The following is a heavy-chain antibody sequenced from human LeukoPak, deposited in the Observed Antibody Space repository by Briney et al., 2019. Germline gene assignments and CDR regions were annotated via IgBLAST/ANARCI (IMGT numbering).Heavy chain of an antibody. Sequence: SETLSLTCTVSGGSISSSSYYWGWIRQPPGKGLEWIGSIYYSGSTYYNPSLKSRVTISVDTSKNQFSLKLSSVTAADTAVYYCARALFNYYDSRGYYYFDYGGQGTRVTVSS. J-gene: IGHJ4*02. V-gene: IGHV4-39*07. CDR3: ARALFNYYDSRGYYYFDY. D-gene: IGHD3-22*01. CDR1: GGSISSSSYY. CDR2: IYYSGST.